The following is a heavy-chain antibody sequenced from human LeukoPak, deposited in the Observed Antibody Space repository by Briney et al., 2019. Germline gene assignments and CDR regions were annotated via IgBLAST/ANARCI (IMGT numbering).Heavy chain of an antibody. J-gene: IGHJ6*02. CDR2: ISGSGGST. D-gene: IGHD6-13*01. CDR1: GFTFSSYA. V-gene: IGHV3-23*01. Sequence: PGGSLRLSCAASGFTFSSYAMSWVRQAPGKGLEWVSAISGSGGSTYYADSVKGRFTISRDNAKNSLYLQMNSLRAEDTAVYYCASSIAAAGPYYYYGMDVWGQGTTVTVSS. CDR3: ASSIAAAGPYYYYGMDV.